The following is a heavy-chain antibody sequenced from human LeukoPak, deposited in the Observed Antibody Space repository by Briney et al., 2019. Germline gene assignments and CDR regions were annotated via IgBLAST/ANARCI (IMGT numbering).Heavy chain of an antibody. CDR2: ISGSGGST. Sequence: GGSLRLSCAASGFTFSSYAMSWVRQAPGKGLEWVSGISGSGGSTYYADSVKGRFTISKDNSKNTLYLQMNSLRAEDTAVYYCARDQYSSGNWSDPWGQGTLVTVSS. J-gene: IGHJ5*02. CDR1: GFTFSSYA. V-gene: IGHV3-23*01. D-gene: IGHD6-19*01. CDR3: ARDQYSSGNWSDP.